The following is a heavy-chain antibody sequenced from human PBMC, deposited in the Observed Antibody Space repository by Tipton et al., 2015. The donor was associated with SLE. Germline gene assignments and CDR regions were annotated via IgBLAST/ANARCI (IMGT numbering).Heavy chain of an antibody. V-gene: IGHV4-34*01. CDR2: INHSGST. J-gene: IGHJ4*02. Sequence: TLSLTCAVYGGSFSGYYWSWIRQPPGKGLEWIGRINHSGSTNYNPSLKSRVTISVDTSKNQFSLKLSSVTAADTAVYYCARRSLGRRGYFDYWGQGTLVTVSS. D-gene: IGHD7-27*01. CDR1: GGSFSGYY. CDR3: ARRSLGRRGYFDY.